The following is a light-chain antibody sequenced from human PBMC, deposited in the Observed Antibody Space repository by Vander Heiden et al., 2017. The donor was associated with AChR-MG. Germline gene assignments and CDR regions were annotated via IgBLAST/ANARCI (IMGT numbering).Light chain of an antibody. CDR1: CSDVGRYHR. J-gene: IGLJ3*02. V-gene: IGLV2-18*01. Sequence: QSALTQPPSVSGSLGQSVPLSCTGTCSDVGRYHRISWYQQPPGTAPKLMIYEVSNRPSGVPDRCSGSKSGDKASLTISGLQAEEEADYYCSLYTRSTTLWVFGGGTRLTVL. CDR3: SLYTRSTTLWV. CDR2: EVS.